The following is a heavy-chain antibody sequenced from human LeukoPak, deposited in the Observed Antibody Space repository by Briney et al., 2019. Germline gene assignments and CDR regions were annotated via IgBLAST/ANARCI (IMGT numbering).Heavy chain of an antibody. J-gene: IGHJ6*03. CDR3: ARDHGPTVATSPFYSYYMDV. Sequence: GSLRLSCAASGFTFSSYWMSWIRQPPGKGLEWIGSIYYSGSTYYNPSLKSRVTTSVDTSKNQFSLKLSSVTAADTAVYYCARDHGPTVATSPFYSYYMDVWGKGTTVSVSS. CDR2: IYYSGST. V-gene: IGHV4-39*07. D-gene: IGHD4-11*01. CDR1: GFTFSSYW.